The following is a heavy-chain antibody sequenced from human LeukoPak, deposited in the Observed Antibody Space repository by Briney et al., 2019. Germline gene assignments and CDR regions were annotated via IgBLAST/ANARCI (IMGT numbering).Heavy chain of an antibody. CDR2: TRNKDNSYTT. J-gene: IGHJ3*02. CDR1: GFTFSDYY. D-gene: IGHD5-24*01. V-gene: IGHV3-72*01. CDR3: ARIDGYKSPNDAFDI. Sequence: GGSLTLSCAASGFTFSDYYMDWVRQAPGEGLGGGGRTRNKDNSYTTEYAASVKGRFTISRDDSKNSLYLQMNSLKTEDTAVYYCARIDGYKSPNDAFDIWGQGTMVTVSS.